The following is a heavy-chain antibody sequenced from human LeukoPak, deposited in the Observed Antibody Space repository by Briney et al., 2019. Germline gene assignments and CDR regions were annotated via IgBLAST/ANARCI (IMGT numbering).Heavy chain of an antibody. CDR2: INSDGSST. D-gene: IGHD2-2*01. V-gene: IGHV3-74*01. Sequence: PGGSRSLSCAASGFTFSNYAMSWVRQAPGKGLVWVSRINSDGSSTTYADSVKGRFTISRDNAKNTLYLQMNSLRAEDTAVYYCARSPYCSSTSCYVTDYWGQGTLVTVSS. CDR3: ARSPYCSSTSCYVTDY. CDR1: GFTFSNYA. J-gene: IGHJ4*02.